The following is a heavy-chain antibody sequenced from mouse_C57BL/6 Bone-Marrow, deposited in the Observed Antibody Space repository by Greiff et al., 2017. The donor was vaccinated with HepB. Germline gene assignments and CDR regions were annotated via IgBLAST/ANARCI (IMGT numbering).Heavy chain of an antibody. CDR3: ARSGFTTVVADY. CDR1: GYSITSGYY. J-gene: IGHJ2*01. D-gene: IGHD1-1*01. V-gene: IGHV3-6*01. Sequence: DVHLVESGPGLVKPSQSLSLTCSVTGYSITSGYYWNWIRQFPGNKLEWMGYISYDGSNNYNPSLKNRISITRDTSKNQFFLKLNSVTTEDTATYYCARSGFTTVVADYWGQGTTLTVSS. CDR2: ISYDGSN.